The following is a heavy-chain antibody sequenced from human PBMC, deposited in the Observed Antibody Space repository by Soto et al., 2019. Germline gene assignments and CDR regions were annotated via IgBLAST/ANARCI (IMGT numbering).Heavy chain of an antibody. J-gene: IGHJ5*02. CDR3: ARAPFLEWLLFEGNNWFDP. CDR2: IYYSGST. CDR1: GGSISSGDYY. V-gene: IGHV4-30-4*01. D-gene: IGHD3-3*01. Sequence: SETLSLTCTVSGGSISSGDYYWSWIRQPPGKGQEWIGYIYYSGSTYYNPSLKSRVTISVDTSKNQFSLKLSSVTAADTAVYYCARAPFLEWLLFEGNNWFDPWGQGTLVTVSS.